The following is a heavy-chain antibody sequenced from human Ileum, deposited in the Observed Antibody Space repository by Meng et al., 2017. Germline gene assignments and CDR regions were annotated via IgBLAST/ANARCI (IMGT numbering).Heavy chain of an antibody. V-gene: IGHV4-4*02. Sequence: EAGPGLVKPSGALSLTGEVSGESVSNTNWWDWLRQYPGKGLEWIGEIHHSGRTNFIASLQSRATISLDESKNQFSLTLTSVTAADTAVYYCARGVGDIRVGFDYWGQGILVTVSS. D-gene: IGHD5-12*01. CDR2: IHHSGRT. CDR3: ARGVGDIRVGFDY. CDR1: GESVSNTNW. J-gene: IGHJ4*02.